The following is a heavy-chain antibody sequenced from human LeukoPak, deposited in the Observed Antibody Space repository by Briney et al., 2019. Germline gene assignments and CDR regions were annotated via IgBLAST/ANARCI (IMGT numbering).Heavy chain of an antibody. CDR3: AKDRAAAGFDY. CDR1: SSGGYY. D-gene: IGHD6-13*01. V-gene: IGHV3-9*01. J-gene: IGHJ4*02. CDR2: ISWNSGSI. Sequence: SSGGYYWSWIRQPPGKGLEWVSGISWNSGSIGYADSVKGRFTISRDNAKNSLYLQMNSLRAEDTALYYCAKDRAAAGFDYWGQGTLVTVSS.